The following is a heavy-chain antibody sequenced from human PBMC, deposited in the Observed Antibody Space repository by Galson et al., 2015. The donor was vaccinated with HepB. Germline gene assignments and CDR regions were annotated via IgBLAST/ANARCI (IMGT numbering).Heavy chain of an antibody. CDR2: IYHSGST. CDR1: GYSISSGYY. V-gene: IGHV4-38-2*02. Sequence: ETLSLTCAVSGYSISSGYYWGWIRQPPGKGLEWIGSIYHSGSTYYNPSLKSRVTISVDTSKNQFSLKLSSVTAADTAVYYCARDPPSGTYYYGSGSYYKNFDYWSQGTLVTVSS. D-gene: IGHD3-10*01. CDR3: ARDPPSGTYYYGSGSYYKNFDY. J-gene: IGHJ4*02.